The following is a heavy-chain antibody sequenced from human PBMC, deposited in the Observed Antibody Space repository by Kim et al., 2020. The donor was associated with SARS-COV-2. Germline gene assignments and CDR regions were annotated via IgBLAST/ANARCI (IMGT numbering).Heavy chain of an antibody. V-gene: IGHV3-48*03. CDR3: AREYSSSFGNSFDY. Sequence: DSVKGQFTISRDNAKNSLYMQMNTVRAEDTAVYYCAREYSSSFGNSFDYWGQGTLVTVSS. J-gene: IGHJ4*02. D-gene: IGHD6-6*01.